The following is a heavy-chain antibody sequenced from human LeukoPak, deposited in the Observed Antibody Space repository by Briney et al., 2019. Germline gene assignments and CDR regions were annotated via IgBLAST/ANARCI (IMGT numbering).Heavy chain of an antibody. V-gene: IGHV3-74*01. CDR3: AKVGGGAWQQLVTYYFDY. J-gene: IGHJ4*02. Sequence: GGSLRLSCAASGFTFSSYWMHWVRQAPGKGLVWVSRIKSDGSTNYADSVKGRFTISRESSKNTLYLQMNSLRAEDTAVYYCAKVGGGAWQQLVTYYFDYWGQGTLVTVSS. D-gene: IGHD6-13*01. CDR1: GFTFSSYW. CDR2: IKSDGST.